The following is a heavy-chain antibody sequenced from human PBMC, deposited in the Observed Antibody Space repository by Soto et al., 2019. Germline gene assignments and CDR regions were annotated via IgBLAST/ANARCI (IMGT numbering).Heavy chain of an antibody. J-gene: IGHJ5*02. Sequence: QVQLQESGPGLVKPSETLSLTCTVSGGSISSYYWSWIRQPDAQGLEWIGLIYTSGSSNYNPSLSSRLIMSVDTAKNQFSLKLSTGTVADTAVYDCARALPQLIGPAGGCFDPWGQGTLVTVSS. CDR3: ARALPQLIGPAGGCFDP. V-gene: IGHV4-4*07. D-gene: IGHD6-25*01. CDR1: GGSISSYY. CDR2: IYTSGSS.